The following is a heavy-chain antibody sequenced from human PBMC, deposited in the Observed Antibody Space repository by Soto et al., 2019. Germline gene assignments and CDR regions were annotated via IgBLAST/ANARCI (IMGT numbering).Heavy chain of an antibody. CDR3: ANSGGVITATFGY. D-gene: IGHD3-22*01. CDR2: ISYDGSNK. Sequence: QVQLVESGGGVVQPGRSLRLSCAASGFTFSSYGMHWVRQAPGKGLEWVAVISYDGSNKYYADSVKGRFTISRDNSKNPLYLQMNTLRAEDTAVYYCANSGGVITATFGYWGQGTLVTVSS. J-gene: IGHJ4*02. CDR1: GFTFSSYG. V-gene: IGHV3-30*18.